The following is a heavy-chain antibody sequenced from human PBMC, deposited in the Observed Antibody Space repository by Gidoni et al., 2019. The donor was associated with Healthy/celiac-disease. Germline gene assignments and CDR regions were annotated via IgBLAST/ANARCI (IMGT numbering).Heavy chain of an antibody. CDR2: ISRSSSYI. Sequence: EVQLVESGGGLVKPGGSLRLSCAASGFTFSSYSMNWVRQAPGKGLEWVSSISRSSSYIYYADSVKGRFTIYRDNAKNSLYLQMNSLRAEDTAVYYCARDKDTVTTEYWGQGTLVTVSS. D-gene: IGHD4-17*01. J-gene: IGHJ4*02. CDR3: ARDKDTVTTEY. CDR1: GFTFSSYS. V-gene: IGHV3-21*01.